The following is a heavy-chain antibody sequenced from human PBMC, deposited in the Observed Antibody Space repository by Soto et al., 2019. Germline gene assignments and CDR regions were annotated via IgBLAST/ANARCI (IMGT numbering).Heavy chain of an antibody. Sequence: SETLSLTCTVSGGSISSYYWSWIRQPPGKGLEWIGYIHYSGNTNYNPSLRSRVTISVDTSKNQFSLRLSSVTAADTAVYYCARGERGSYIHYCFDFWGQGNLVTVSS. CDR3: ARGERGSYIHYCFDF. D-gene: IGHD3-10*01. V-gene: IGHV4-59*01. CDR1: GGSISSYY. CDR2: IHYSGNT. J-gene: IGHJ4*02.